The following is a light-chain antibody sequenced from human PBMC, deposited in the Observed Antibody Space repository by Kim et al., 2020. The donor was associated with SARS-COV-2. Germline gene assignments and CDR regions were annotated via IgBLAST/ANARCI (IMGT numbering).Light chain of an antibody. CDR2: DAS. V-gene: IGKV3D-20*01. CDR1: QSISSRY. J-gene: IGKJ3*01. CDR3: QYYGTSPST. Sequence: SPGERATLSCGSSQSISSRYFAWYQQKPGLAPRLLIYDASNRATGIPGRFSGSGSGTDFTLTISRLEPEDFAVYYCQYYGTSPSTFGPGTKVDIK.